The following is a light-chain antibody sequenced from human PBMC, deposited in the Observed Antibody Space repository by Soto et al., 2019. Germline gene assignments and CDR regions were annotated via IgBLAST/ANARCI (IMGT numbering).Light chain of an antibody. CDR1: QSVSTY. Sequence: EIVLTQSPATLSLSPGERATLSCKASQSVSTYLAWYQQKPGQAPRLLMYDASNRATGIPARFSGSGSGTDFTLTISSLEPEDSAVYYCQQRSKWPLTFGGGTKVEIK. CDR2: DAS. J-gene: IGKJ4*01. V-gene: IGKV3-11*01. CDR3: QQRSKWPLT.